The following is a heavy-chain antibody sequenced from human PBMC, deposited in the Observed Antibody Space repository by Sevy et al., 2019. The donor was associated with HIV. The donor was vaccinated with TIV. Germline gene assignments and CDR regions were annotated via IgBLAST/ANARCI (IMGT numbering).Heavy chain of an antibody. V-gene: IGHV1-2*06. Sequence: ASVKVSCKASGYTFTAYYIHWVRQAPGQGLEWMGRIHPKRGVTNYAQKFQGRVTMTRDTSMSTAYMELTRLTSDETAGYYCAREESGDSSAYYYFYYGMDAWGQGTTVTVSS. CDR2: IHPKRGVT. CDR1: GYTFTAYY. D-gene: IGHD3-22*01. CDR3: AREESGDSSAYYYFYYGMDA. J-gene: IGHJ6*02.